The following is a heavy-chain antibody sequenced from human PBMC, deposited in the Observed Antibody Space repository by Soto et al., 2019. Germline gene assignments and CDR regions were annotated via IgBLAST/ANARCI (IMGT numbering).Heavy chain of an antibody. CDR2: ISGNGRNT. V-gene: IGHV3-23*01. J-gene: IGHJ4*02. CDR3: AKNGLSNSPSAIDS. CDR1: GFTFSSKG. Sequence: EVQVLESGGGLAQPGGSLRLSCATSGFTFSSKGMSWVRQAPGKGLDWVSGISGNGRNTYYADSVKGRFTVSRDNSKNTVFLQMNSLRAEDTAVYYCAKNGLSNSPSAIDSWGPGTLVTVSS. D-gene: IGHD1-1*01.